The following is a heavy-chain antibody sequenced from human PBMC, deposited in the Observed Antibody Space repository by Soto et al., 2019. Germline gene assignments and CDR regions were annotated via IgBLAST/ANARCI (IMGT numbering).Heavy chain of an antibody. V-gene: IGHV4-30-4*01. Sequence: PSETLSLTCTVSGGSISSGDYYWSWIRQPPGKGLEWIGYTYYSGSTYYNPSLKSRVTISVDTSKNQFSLKLSSVTAADTAVYYCARGAGVAAAGTTNWFDPWGQGTLVTVSS. CDR1: GGSISSGDYY. CDR2: TYYSGST. D-gene: IGHD6-13*01. J-gene: IGHJ5*02. CDR3: ARGAGVAAAGTTNWFDP.